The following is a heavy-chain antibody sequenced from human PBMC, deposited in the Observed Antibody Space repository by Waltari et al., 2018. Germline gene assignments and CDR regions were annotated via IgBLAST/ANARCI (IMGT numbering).Heavy chain of an antibody. V-gene: IGHV1-2*02. CDR3: AREKLVGIDY. CDR2: INPNSGGT. Sequence: QVQLVQSGAEVKKPGASMKLSCKASGYAFTGYYMHWVRQAPGQGLEWMGWINPNSGGTSYAQKFQGRVTMTRETSISIVYMELSRLRSDDTAVYYCAREKLVGIDYWGQGTLVTVSS. J-gene: IGHJ4*02. CDR1: GYAFTGYY. D-gene: IGHD6-13*01.